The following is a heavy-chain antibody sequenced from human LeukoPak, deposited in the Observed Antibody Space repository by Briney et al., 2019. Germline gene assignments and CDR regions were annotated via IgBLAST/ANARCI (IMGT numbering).Heavy chain of an antibody. D-gene: IGHD6-13*01. CDR1: GFTFSNYG. CDR3: AKFGSYSTNWPFDY. J-gene: IGHJ4*02. Sequence: PGGSLRLSCAASGFTFSNYGIHWVRQAPGKGLEWVAFIQYDGSDKDYADSVKGRFTISRDNSKNALYLQMNSLRAEDTAVYYCAKFGSYSTNWPFDYWGQGTLVTVSS. CDR2: IQYDGSDK. V-gene: IGHV3-30*02.